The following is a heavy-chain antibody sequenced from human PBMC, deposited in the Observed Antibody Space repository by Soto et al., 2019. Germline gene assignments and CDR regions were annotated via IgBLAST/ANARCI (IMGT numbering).Heavy chain of an antibody. D-gene: IGHD3-10*01. CDR3: ARDFFVWFGESRDYYGMDV. CDR2: INPSGGST. J-gene: IGHJ6*02. CDR1: GYTFTSYY. Sequence: ASVKVSCKASGYTFTSYYMHWVRQAPGQGLEWMGIINPSGGSTSYAQKFQGRVTMTRDTSTSTVYMELSSLRSEDTAVYYCARDFFVWFGESRDYYGMDVWGQGTTVTVSS. V-gene: IGHV1-46*01.